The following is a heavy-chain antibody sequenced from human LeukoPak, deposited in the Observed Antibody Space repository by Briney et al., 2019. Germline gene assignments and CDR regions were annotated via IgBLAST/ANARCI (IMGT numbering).Heavy chain of an antibody. CDR1: GFPFNAYS. J-gene: IGHJ5*02. V-gene: IGHV3-21*01. CDR2: ISSSSAYI. Sequence: GESLRLSCADSGFPFNAYSIHWLCQAPGKGLEWVSSISSSSAYIFYADSVKGRFTISRSNADNSLYLQRNSLRAEDTAVYLCATPMGYYCSEYNCSIDRWGQGTLVTVSS. D-gene: IGHD2-15*01. CDR3: ATPMGYYCSEYNCSIDR.